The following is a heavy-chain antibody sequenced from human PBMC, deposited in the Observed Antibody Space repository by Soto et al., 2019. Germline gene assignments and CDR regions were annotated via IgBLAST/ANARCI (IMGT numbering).Heavy chain of an antibody. D-gene: IGHD3-3*01. CDR2: IHRDGTF. V-gene: IGHV4-38-2*02. J-gene: IGHJ4*02. CDR1: DDSLNSGHYY. CDR3: ASLRFVEWSPARFFDA. Sequence: QLRLQESGPGLVRPSETLSLTCTVSDDSLNSGHYYWGWVRQPPGKGLEWIGRIHRDGTFAYNRTRKRRVTLSVGTPNKQFSPMLTSLTATDPAVYYCASLRFVEWSPARFFDAWGRGIVVVVSS.